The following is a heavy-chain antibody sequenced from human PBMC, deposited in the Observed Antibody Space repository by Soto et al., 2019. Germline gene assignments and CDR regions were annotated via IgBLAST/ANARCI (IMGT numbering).Heavy chain of an antibody. CDR2: ISGSGGRT. CDR1: GFTLSSYA. V-gene: IGHV3-23*01. D-gene: IGHD3-3*01. J-gene: IGHJ4*02. CDR3: AKAPRTYDFPYYFDY. Sequence: GSLRLSCAASGFTLSSYAMSWVRQAPGKGLEWVSAISGSGGRTYYADSVKGRFTISRDNSKDTLYLQMNSLRAEDTAAYYCAKAPRTYDFPYYFDYWGQGXLVT.